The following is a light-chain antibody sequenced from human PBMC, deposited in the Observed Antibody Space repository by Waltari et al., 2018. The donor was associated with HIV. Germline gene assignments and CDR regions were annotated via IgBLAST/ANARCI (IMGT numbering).Light chain of an antibody. J-gene: IGLJ3*02. CDR2: EVS. CDR1: SSDVGSYNF. Sequence: QSALTQPASASGSPGQSITISCTGTSSDVGSYNFVSWYQQHPGKAPKLMIYEVSKRPSGVSNHFSAAKSGNTASLTISGRQAADDDDYYCCSYEGGSTYWVFGGGTKLTVL. CDR3: CSYEGGSTYWV. V-gene: IGLV2-23*02.